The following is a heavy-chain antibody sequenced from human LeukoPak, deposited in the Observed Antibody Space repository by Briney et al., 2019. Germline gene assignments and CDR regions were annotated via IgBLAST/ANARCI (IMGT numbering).Heavy chain of an antibody. Sequence: EASVKVSCKASGGTFSSYAISWVRRAPGQGLEWMGGIIPIFGTANYAQKLQGRVTITADKSTSTAYMELSSLRSEDTAVYYCARGGLAAAGSVWFDPWGQGTLVTVSS. CDR2: IIPIFGTA. CDR1: GGTFSSYA. V-gene: IGHV1-69*06. CDR3: ARGGLAAAGSVWFDP. J-gene: IGHJ5*02. D-gene: IGHD6-13*01.